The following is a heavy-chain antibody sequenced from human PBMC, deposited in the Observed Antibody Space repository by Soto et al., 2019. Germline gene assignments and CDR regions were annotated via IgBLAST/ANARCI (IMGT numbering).Heavy chain of an antibody. D-gene: IGHD3-3*01. CDR2: ISHDGRIE. Sequence: ESGGGVVQPGRSLRLSCAASGFTFSSFALHWVRQAPGEGLEWVALISHDGRIENYADSVKGRFIISRDNSKNTLYMQMDSLRLEDTGVYYCARDGLPDDFRSGGYWFDPWGQGTQVTVSS. V-gene: IGHV3-30-3*01. CDR3: ARDGLPDDFRSGGYWFDP. J-gene: IGHJ5*02. CDR1: GFTFSSFA.